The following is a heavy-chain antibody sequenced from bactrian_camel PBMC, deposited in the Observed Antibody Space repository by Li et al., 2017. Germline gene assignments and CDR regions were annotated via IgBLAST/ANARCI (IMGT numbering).Heavy chain of an antibody. CDR1: IYNMDR. Sequence: HVQLVESGGGSVQAGGSLRHSCVTFIYNMDRMAWFRQAPGKERERVASITSDGRVDYADSVKGRFTISQDNAKNTVYLQMNSLKPEDTAMYYCAADVLLSDGTYYTQGTQVTVS. V-gene: IGHV3S53*01. J-gene: IGHJ4*01. D-gene: IGHD1*01. CDR2: ITSDGRV.